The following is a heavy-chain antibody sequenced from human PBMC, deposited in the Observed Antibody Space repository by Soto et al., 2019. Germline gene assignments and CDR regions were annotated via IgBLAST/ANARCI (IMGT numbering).Heavy chain of an antibody. V-gene: IGHV1-69*06. D-gene: IGHD6-13*01. J-gene: IGHJ5*01. CDR1: GYSFSSHA. Sequence: QVQREQSGSEVKKSGSSVKVSCKASGYSFSSHAITWVRQAPGQGLEWMGGIIPVFGTPSYAQRFQGRVTISADKSTKPCYLELSSVRYEDTAVYYCARGGALSTSWYWGDGLDSWCHRTQVTVSS. CDR2: IIPVFGTP. CDR3: ARGGALSTSWYWGDGLDS.